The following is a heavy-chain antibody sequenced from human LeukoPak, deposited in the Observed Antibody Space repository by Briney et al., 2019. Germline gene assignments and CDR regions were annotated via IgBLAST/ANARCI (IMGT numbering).Heavy chain of an antibody. J-gene: IGHJ3*02. CDR3: AKGVSAAADDAFDI. Sequence: PGGSLRLSCAASGFTVSSNYMSWVRQAPGKGLEWVSVIYSGGSTYYADSVKGRFTISRDNSKNTLYVQMNSLRAEDTAVYYCAKGVSAAADDAFDIWGQGTMVTVSS. CDR2: IYSGGST. D-gene: IGHD6-13*01. V-gene: IGHV3-66*01. CDR1: GFTVSSNY.